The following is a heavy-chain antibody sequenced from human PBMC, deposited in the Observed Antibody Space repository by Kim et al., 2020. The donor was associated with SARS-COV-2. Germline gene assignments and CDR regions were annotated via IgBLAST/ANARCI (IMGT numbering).Heavy chain of an antibody. D-gene: IGHD6-13*01. Sequence: GGSLRLSCAASGFTFGDYAMHWVRQAPGKGLEWVSGISWNSGSIGYADSVKGRFTISRDNAKNSLYLQMNSLRAEDTALYYCAKDVLSVAADGSWFDPWGEGTPVTVSS. J-gene: IGHJ5*02. CDR1: GFTFGDYA. CDR3: AKDVLSVAADGSWFDP. V-gene: IGHV3-9*01. CDR2: ISWNSGSI.